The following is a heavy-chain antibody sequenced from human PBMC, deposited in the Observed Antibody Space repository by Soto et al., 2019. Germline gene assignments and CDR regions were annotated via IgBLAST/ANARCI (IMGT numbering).Heavy chain of an antibody. Sequence: SETLSLTCSVSGGSFSSDNYYWGWIRQPPGEGLEWLGSMYYTGSFHYNPSLKGRVAISVDTSKSRFSLRLTSVTAADTAVYYCVRIYSSGWYTSYYFDSWGHGTLVTVAS. D-gene: IGHD6-19*01. J-gene: IGHJ4*01. CDR2: MYYTGSF. CDR1: GGSFSSDNYY. V-gene: IGHV4-39*01. CDR3: VRIYSSGWYTSYYFDS.